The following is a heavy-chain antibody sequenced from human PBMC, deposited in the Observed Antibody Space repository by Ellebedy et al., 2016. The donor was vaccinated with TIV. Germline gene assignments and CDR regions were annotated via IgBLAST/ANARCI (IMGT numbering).Heavy chain of an antibody. J-gene: IGHJ4*02. Sequence: GSLRLXXAVYGGSFSGYYWSWIRQPPGKGLEWIGEINHSGSTNYNPSLKSRVTISVDTSKNQFSLKLSSVTAADTAVYYCARAQLWFFYYFDYWGQGTLVTVSS. CDR2: INHSGST. V-gene: IGHV4-34*01. CDR1: GGSFSGYY. CDR3: ARAQLWFFYYFDY. D-gene: IGHD5-18*01.